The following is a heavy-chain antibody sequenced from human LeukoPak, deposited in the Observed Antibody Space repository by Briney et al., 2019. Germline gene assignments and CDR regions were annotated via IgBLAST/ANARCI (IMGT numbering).Heavy chain of an antibody. Sequence: SETLSLTCTICGGSISSSSYNWGWIRQTPGKGLEWIGSIDNSGTTYFNPSLKSRVTISVDTSKDQFSLKLSSVTAADTAVYFCVRPPGIAAAWFDPWGQGTLVTVSS. J-gene: IGHJ5*02. CDR2: IDNSGTT. CDR3: VRPPGIAAAWFDP. D-gene: IGHD6-13*01. CDR1: GGSISSSSYN. V-gene: IGHV4-39*01.